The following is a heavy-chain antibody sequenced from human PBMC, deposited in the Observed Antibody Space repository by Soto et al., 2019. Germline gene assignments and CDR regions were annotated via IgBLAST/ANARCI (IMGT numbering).Heavy chain of an antibody. CDR2: ISSTGKNI. Sequence: QVRLVESGGDLVKPGESLRLSCVASGFTFIDYYMNWVRQAPGKGLEWVSYISSTGKNIYYSDSVKGRFIVSRDNAKNSLFLQMNSLTVDDTAIYYCGRSHGAGSYWGRGTRVTVSP. CDR1: GFTFIDYY. D-gene: IGHD4-17*01. CDR3: GRSHGAGSY. V-gene: IGHV3-11*01. J-gene: IGHJ4*02.